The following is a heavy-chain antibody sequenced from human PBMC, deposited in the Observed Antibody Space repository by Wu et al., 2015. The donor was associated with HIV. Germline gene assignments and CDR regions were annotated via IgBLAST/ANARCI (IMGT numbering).Heavy chain of an antibody. V-gene: IGHV1-2*02. Sequence: QVQLVQSGAELKKPGTSVNVSCKASGYLITAFYIHWVRQAPGQGLEWMGRLNPNTGGADSSQKFQGRVTLTRDTSINTAYMDLRRLRVDDSATYYCASGIQAGGANYWGQGTLVTVSS. D-gene: IGHD2-21*01. CDR3: ASGIQAGGANY. CDR2: LNPNTGGA. CDR1: GYLITAFY. J-gene: IGHJ4*02.